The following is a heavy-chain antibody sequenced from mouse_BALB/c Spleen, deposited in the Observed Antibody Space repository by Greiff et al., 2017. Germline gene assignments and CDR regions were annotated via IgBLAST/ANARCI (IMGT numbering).Heavy chain of an antibody. CDR1: GYAFSSSW. CDR2: IYPGDGDT. V-gene: IGHV1-82*01. J-gene: IGHJ4*01. CDR3: ARSEGAMDY. Sequence: VKLVESGPELVKPGASVKISCKASGYAFSSSWMNWVKQRPGQGLEWIGRIYPGDGDTNYNGKFKGKATLTADKSSSTAYMQLSSLTSVDSAVYFCARSEGAMDYWGQGTSVTVSS.